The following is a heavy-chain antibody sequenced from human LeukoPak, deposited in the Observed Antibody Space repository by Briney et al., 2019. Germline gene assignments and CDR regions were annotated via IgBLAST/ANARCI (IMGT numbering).Heavy chain of an antibody. CDR1: GYTFTSYY. CDR3: TRGHHYFVSGSYYNF. J-gene: IGHJ4*02. D-gene: IGHD3-10*01. V-gene: IGHV1-2*02. Sequence: ASVKVSCKASGYTFTSYYMHWVRQAPGQGLEWMGWINPNSGGTNYAQKFQGRVTMTRDTSISTAYMELSGLRSDDTAVFYCTRGHHYFVSGSYYNFWGQGTLVTVSS. CDR2: INPNSGGT.